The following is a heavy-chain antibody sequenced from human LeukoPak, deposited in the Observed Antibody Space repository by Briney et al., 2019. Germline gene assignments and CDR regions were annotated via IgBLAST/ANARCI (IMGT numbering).Heavy chain of an antibody. D-gene: IGHD6-13*01. CDR2: ISYDEHKR. Sequence: GRSLKLSCAASGFGFSMFALHWVRQAPGKGLEWVAVISYDEHKRYSDSVKGRFTISRDNSKNTLYLQMNSLRAEDTAVYYCAKSRGSSWFLGLDVWGQGTTVAVSS. V-gene: IGHV3-30-3*02. CDR1: GFGFSMFA. CDR3: AKSRGSSWFLGLDV. J-gene: IGHJ6*02.